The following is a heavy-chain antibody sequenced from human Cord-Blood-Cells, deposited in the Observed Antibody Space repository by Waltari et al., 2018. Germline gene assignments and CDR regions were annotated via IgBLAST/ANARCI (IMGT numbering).Heavy chain of an antibody. J-gene: IGHJ2*01. CDR2: IIPIFGTA. Sequence: QGLEWMGGIIPIFGTANYAQKFQGRVTITADASTSTAYMELSSLRSEDTAVYYCARYSYGYWYFDLWGRGTLVTVSS. V-gene: IGHV1-69*01. CDR3: ARYSYGYWYFDL. D-gene: IGHD5-18*01.